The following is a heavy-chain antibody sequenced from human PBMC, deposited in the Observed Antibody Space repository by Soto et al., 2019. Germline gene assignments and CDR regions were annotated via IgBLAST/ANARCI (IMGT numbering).Heavy chain of an antibody. CDR2: LNPNRGNT. CDR1: GYTFTSYD. CDR3: ARGRGYGGNSRNY. D-gene: IGHD4-17*01. V-gene: IGHV1-8*01. Sequence: QVQLVQSGAEVKKPGASVKVSCKPSGYTFTSYDINGLRQATGQGLRGRGWLNPNRGNTGYEQKFQGRVTRTRNTSISTADMELSSLRSEDTAVYYCARGRGYGGNSRNYWGQGTLVTVSS. J-gene: IGHJ4*02.